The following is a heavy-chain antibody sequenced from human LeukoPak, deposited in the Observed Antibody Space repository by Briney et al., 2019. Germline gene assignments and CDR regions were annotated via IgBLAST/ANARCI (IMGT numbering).Heavy chain of an antibody. V-gene: IGHV3-66*02. CDR2: IYSGGST. D-gene: IGHD3-22*01. J-gene: IGHJ4*02. CDR1: GFTVSSNY. CDR3: ASLQYYYDSSGYYQGGFDFDY. Sequence: GGSLRLSCAAPGFTVSSNYMSWVRQAPGKGLERVSVIYSGGSTYYADSVKGRFTISRDNSKNTLYLQMNSLRAEDTAVYYCASLQYYYDSSGYYQGGFDFDYWGQGTLVTVSS.